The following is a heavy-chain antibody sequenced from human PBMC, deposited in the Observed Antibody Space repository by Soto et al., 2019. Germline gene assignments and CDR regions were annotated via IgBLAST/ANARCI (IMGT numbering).Heavy chain of an antibody. D-gene: IGHD6-13*01. J-gene: IGHJ5*02. V-gene: IGHV4-59*01. CDR1: GGSISSYY. Sequence: NPSETLSLTCTVSGGSISSYYWSWIRQPPGKGLEWIGYIYYSGSTNYNPSLKSRVTISVDTSKNQFSLKLSSVTAADTAVYYCARDGREQQLAWFDPWGQGTLVTVSS. CDR2: IYYSGST. CDR3: ARDGREQQLAWFDP.